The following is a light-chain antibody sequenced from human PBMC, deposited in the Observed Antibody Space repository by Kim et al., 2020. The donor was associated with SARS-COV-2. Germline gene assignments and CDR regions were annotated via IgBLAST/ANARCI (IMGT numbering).Light chain of an antibody. J-gene: IGLJ2*01. Sequence: GETVTISCTRSSGSIDDNYVQWYQQRPGGVPTAVIYEDDQRPSGVSDRFSGSIDNSSNSAFLTISGLRTEDEADYYCQSYNRDNVLFGGGTQLTVL. CDR2: EDD. CDR1: SGSIDDNY. CDR3: QSYNRDNVL. V-gene: IGLV6-57*03.